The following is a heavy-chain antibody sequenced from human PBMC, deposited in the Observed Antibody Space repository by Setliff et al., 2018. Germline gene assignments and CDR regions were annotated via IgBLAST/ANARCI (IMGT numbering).Heavy chain of an antibody. CDR2: IFSSDEK. CDR1: GFSLSNARMG. Sequence: ESGPTLVNPTETLTLTCTVSGFSLSNARMGVSWIRQPPGKALEWLAHIFSSDEKSYSTSLKSRLTISKDTSKNQVVLTMTNMDPVDTATYFCARDSTLYSGYCGMNVWGQGTTVTVSS. D-gene: IGHD3-22*01. J-gene: IGHJ6*02. V-gene: IGHV2-26*01. CDR3: ARDSTLYSGYCGMNV.